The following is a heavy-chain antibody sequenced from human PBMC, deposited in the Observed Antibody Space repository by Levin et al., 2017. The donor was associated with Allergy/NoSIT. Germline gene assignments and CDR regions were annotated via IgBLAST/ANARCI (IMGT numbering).Heavy chain of an antibody. CDR1: GYTFTGYY. CDR3: ARADKRITIFGVVMGHYYGMDV. D-gene: IGHD3-3*01. V-gene: IGHV1-2*04. CDR2: INPNSGGT. J-gene: IGHJ6*02. Sequence: ASVKVSCKASGYTFTGYYMHWVRQAPGQGLEWMGWINPNSGGTNYAQKFQGWVTMTRDTSISTAYMELSRLRSDDTAVYYCARADKRITIFGVVMGHYYGMDVWGQGTTVTVSS.